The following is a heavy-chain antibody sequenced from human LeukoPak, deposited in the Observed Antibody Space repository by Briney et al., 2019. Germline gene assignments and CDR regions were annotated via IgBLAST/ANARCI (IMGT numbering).Heavy chain of an antibody. D-gene: IGHD2-15*01. CDR3: ARGHCSGGSCSFDY. J-gene: IGHJ4*02. CDR1: GFTFDDYG. Sequence: GGSLRLSCAASGFTFDDYGMSWVSQAPGKGLEWVSGINWNGGSTGYADSVKGRFTISRDNAKNSLYLQMNSLRAEDTALYYCARGHCSGGSCSFDYWGQGTLVTVSS. V-gene: IGHV3-20*04. CDR2: INWNGGST.